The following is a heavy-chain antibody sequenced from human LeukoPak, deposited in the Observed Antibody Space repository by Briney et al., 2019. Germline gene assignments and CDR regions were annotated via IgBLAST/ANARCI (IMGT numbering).Heavy chain of an antibody. CDR2: IRSYSSYI. V-gene: IGHV3-21*01. CDR1: GFTFDTYN. D-gene: IGHD2-21*01. CDR3: ARYSEVYYVDV. Sequence: TPGGSLRLSCAASGFTFDTYNLNWVRQAPGKGLEWVATIRSYSSYIHYGDSVKGRFTISRDDAERSVYLQMDNVRVEDTAVYFCARYSEVYYVDVWGTGTTVTVSS. J-gene: IGHJ6*03.